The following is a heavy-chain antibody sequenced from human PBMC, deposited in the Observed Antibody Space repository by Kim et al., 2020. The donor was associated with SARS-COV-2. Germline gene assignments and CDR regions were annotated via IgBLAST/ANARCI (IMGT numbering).Heavy chain of an antibody. Sequence: GGSLRLSCAASGFTFSNAWMSWVRQAPGKGLEWVGRIKSKTDGGTTDYAAPVKGRFTISRDDSKNTLYLQMNSLKTEDTAVYYCTTLYLVPAAIDDYYYYGMDVWGQGTTVTVSS. CDR2: IKSKTDGGTT. D-gene: IGHD2-2*01. CDR3: TTLYLVPAAIDDYYYYGMDV. J-gene: IGHJ6*02. CDR1: GFTFSNAW. V-gene: IGHV3-15*01.